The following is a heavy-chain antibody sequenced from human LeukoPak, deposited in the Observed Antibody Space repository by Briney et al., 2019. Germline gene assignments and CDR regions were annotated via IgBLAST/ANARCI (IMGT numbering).Heavy chain of an antibody. J-gene: IGHJ4*02. V-gene: IGHV3-53*01. Sequence: GGSLRLSCAASGFAFSDAWMSWVRQAPGKGLEWVSVIYTGGSTYYADSVKGRFTISRDDSKNTLYLQMNSLRAEDTAVYYCARDSDYGETFDFWGQGTLVTVSS. CDR1: GFAFSDAW. CDR2: IYTGGST. D-gene: IGHD4-17*01. CDR3: ARDSDYGETFDF.